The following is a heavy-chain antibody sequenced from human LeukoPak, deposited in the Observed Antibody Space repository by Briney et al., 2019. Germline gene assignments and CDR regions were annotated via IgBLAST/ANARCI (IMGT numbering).Heavy chain of an antibody. CDR2: INSDGSNT. CDR1: GFTFRDYW. J-gene: IGHJ4*02. Sequence: GRSLRLSYAASGFTFRDYWMHWFRQAPGKGLVWVSRINSDGSNTNYADSVKGRFTISRDNAKNTLYLQMNSLRADDTAVYYCARDLFPLTTSRDYWGQGTLVTVSS. D-gene: IGHD4-11*01. V-gene: IGHV3-74*01. CDR3: ARDLFPLTTSRDY.